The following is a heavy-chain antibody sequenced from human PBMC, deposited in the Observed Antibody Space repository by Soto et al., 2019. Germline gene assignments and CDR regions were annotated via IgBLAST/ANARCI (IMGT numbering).Heavy chain of an antibody. V-gene: IGHV3-30-3*01. CDR3: ARGDDYGGNSVDY. Sequence: QVQLVESGGGVVQPGRSLRLSCAASGFTFSSYAMHWVRQAPGKGLEWVAVISYDGSNKYYADSVKGRFTISRDNSKNTLYLQMNSLRAEDTAVYYCARGDDYGGNSVDYWGQGTLVTVSS. J-gene: IGHJ4*02. D-gene: IGHD4-17*01. CDR1: GFTFSSYA. CDR2: ISYDGSNK.